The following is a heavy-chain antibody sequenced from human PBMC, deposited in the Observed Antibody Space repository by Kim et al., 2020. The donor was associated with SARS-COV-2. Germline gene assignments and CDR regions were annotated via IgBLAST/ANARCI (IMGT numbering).Heavy chain of an antibody. CDR3: ARVRYTSGYYFFDY. Sequence: AQRFQGRVTMTTDTAIGTAYMELSRLRSDDTAVYYCARVRYTSGYYFFDYWGQGTLVTVSS. J-gene: IGHJ4*02. V-gene: IGHV1-2*02. D-gene: IGHD6-19*01.